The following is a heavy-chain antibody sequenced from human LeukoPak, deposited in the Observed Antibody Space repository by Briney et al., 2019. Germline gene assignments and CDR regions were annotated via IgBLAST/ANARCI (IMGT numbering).Heavy chain of an antibody. CDR2: IYYSGST. V-gene: IGHV4-30-4*08. D-gene: IGHD6-19*01. Sequence: SQTLSLTCTVSGGSISSGDYYWSWIRQPPGKGLEWIGYIYYSGSTYYNPSLKGRVTISVDTSKNQFSLKLSSVTAADTAVYYCARDGDSSSGWYYYFDYWGQGTLVTVSS. J-gene: IGHJ4*02. CDR1: GGSISSGDYY. CDR3: ARDGDSSSGWYYYFDY.